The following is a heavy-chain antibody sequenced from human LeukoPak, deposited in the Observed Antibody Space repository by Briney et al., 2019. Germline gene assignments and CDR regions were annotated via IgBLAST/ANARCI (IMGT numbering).Heavy chain of an antibody. V-gene: IGHV3-30*10. J-gene: IGHJ4*02. CDR2: FSRDGINT. D-gene: IGHD5-12*01. CDR1: GFTFSSSA. CDR3: ATGKLDASGFDFMLPF. Sequence: PGGSLRLSCAASGFTFSSSAMHWVRQAPGKGLEWLAVFSRDGINTYYTDSVKGRFTISRDNSKNIFYLQMSSLRIEDTAIYYCATGKLDASGFDFMLPFWGQGTLVSVSS.